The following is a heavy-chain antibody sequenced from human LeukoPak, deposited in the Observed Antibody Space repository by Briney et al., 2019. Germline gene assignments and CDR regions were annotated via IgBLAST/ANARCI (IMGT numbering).Heavy chain of an antibody. Sequence: GGSLRLSCAASGFTFSSYAMSWVRQGPGKGLEWVSAISGSGGSTYYADSVKGRFTISRDNSKNTLYLQMNSLRAEDTAVYYCAKAPNYYGLGSYHSYYYYGMDVWGKGTTVTVSS. CDR2: ISGSGGST. D-gene: IGHD3-10*01. J-gene: IGHJ6*04. CDR3: AKAPNYYGLGSYHSYYYYGMDV. CDR1: GFTFSSYA. V-gene: IGHV3-23*01.